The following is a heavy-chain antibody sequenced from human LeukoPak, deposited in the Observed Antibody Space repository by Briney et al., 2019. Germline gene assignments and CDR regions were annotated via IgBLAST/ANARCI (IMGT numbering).Heavy chain of an antibody. J-gene: IGHJ4*02. Sequence: GASVKVSCKASGYTFTGYYMHWVRQAPGQGLEWMGWINPNSGGTNYAQKFQGRVTMTRDTSISTAYMELSRLRSDDTAVYYCARDSKGRSIAAAGDYWGQGTLVTVSS. V-gene: IGHV1-2*02. CDR3: ARDSKGRSIAAAGDY. CDR1: GYTFTGYY. D-gene: IGHD6-13*01. CDR2: INPNSGGT.